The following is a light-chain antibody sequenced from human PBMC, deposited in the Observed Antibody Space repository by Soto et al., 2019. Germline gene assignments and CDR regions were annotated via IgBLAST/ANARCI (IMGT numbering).Light chain of an antibody. J-gene: IGKJ1*01. CDR2: DAS. V-gene: IGKV1-5*01. Sequence: DIQMTQSPSTLSASVGDRVTITCRASQSITIWLAWYQQKPGKPPKLLIFDASSLESGVPSRFSGSGSGTEVTLTISSLQPDDFATYYCQHYNSYSWTFGQGTKVEIK. CDR1: QSITIW. CDR3: QHYNSYSWT.